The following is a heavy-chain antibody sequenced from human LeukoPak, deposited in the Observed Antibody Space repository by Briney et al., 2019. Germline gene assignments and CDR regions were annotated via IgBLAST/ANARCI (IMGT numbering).Heavy chain of an antibody. D-gene: IGHD6-13*01. CDR1: GVSIISSNYY. CDR2: VFYTGST. V-gene: IGHV4-39*01. J-gene: IGHJ4*02. CDR3: ARRLGSSADGILKYYFDY. Sequence: PSETLSLTCTVSGVSIISSNYYWGWFRKPPGKGLDWISSVFYTGSTRHNPSLKSRVTISVDTSKNEFSLNLSSVTAEDTAVYYCARRLGSSADGILKYYFDYWGQGTLVTVSS.